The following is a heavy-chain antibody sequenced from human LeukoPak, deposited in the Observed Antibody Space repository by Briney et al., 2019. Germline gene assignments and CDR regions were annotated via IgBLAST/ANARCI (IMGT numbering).Heavy chain of an antibody. J-gene: IGHJ4*02. V-gene: IGHV3-21*01. D-gene: IGHD3-10*01. CDR1: GFTFTTYS. CDR2: INNTSDYI. CDR3: AREEEDYYDSGTYYFDF. Sequence: GGSLRLSCAASGFTFTTYSMNWVRQAPGKGLEWVSYINNTSDYIYYADSLKGRFTISRDNAKNSLYLQMNSLRAEDTAVYYCAREEEDYYDSGTYYFDFWGQGTLVTVSS.